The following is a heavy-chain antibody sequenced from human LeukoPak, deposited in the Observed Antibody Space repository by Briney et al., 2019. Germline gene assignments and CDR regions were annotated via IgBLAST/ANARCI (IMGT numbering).Heavy chain of an antibody. J-gene: IGHJ4*02. CDR2: ISWNSGSI. CDR3: AKAEYSSLDY. CDR1: GFTFDDYA. V-gene: IGHV3-9*01. D-gene: IGHD6-13*01. Sequence: PGRSLRLLCAASGFTFDDYAMHWVRHAPGKGLEWVSGISWNSGSIGYADSVKGRFTISRDNAKNSLYLQMNSLRAEDTALYYCAKAEYSSLDYWGQGTLVTVSS.